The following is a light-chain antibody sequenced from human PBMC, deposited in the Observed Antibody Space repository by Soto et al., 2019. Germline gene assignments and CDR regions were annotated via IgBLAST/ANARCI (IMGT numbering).Light chain of an antibody. J-gene: IGLJ2*01. Sequence: QSVLTQPASVSGSPGQSITISCTGTSSDVGSHNLVSWYQQHPGKAPKVMIYEDSKRPSGVSNRFSGSKSGNPASLTISGLQAEGGADYYGCSFAGTSSVLFGGGTKL. CDR1: SSDVGSHNL. CDR2: EDS. CDR3: CSFAGTSSVL. V-gene: IGLV2-23*01.